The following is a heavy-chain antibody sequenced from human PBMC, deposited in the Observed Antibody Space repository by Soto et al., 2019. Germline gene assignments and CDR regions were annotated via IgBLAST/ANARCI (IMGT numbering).Heavy chain of an antibody. CDR2: IYHSGST. D-gene: IGHD2-8*02. Sequence: QVQLQESGPGLVKPSGTLSLTCAVSSGSISSSNWWSWVRQPPGKGLEWIGEIYHSGSTNYNPSLKSQVTISVDKAQHQVSLQLSSVTAADTAVYYCARGVTGSHYGYFDYWGQGTLVTLSS. CDR1: SGSISSSNW. V-gene: IGHV4-4*02. CDR3: ARGVTGSHYGYFDY. J-gene: IGHJ4*02.